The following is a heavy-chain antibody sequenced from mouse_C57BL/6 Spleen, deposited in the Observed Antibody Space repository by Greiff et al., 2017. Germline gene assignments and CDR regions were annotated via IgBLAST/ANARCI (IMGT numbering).Heavy chain of an antibody. Sequence: QVQLQQSGAELARPGASVKMSCKASGYTFTSYTMHWVKQRPGQGLEWIGYINPSSGYTKYNQKFKDKATLTADKSSSTAYMQLSSLTSEDSAVYYCARSDYGNYGGMDYWGQGTSVTVSS. CDR1: GYTFTSYT. V-gene: IGHV1-4*01. D-gene: IGHD2-1*01. CDR2: INPSSGYT. J-gene: IGHJ4*01. CDR3: ARSDYGNYGGMDY.